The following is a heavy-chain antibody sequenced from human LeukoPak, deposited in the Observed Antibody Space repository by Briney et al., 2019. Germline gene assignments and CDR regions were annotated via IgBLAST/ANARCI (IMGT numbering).Heavy chain of an antibody. Sequence: PGESLKISCKASGYSFSNYWIGWVRQMPGKGLEWMGIIYPGDSDTRYSPSFQGQVTISADKSITTGYLQWSSLKASSTAMYYCARAPTSVSNPYYFDYWGQGALVTVSS. CDR1: GYSFSNYW. CDR3: ARAPTSVSNPYYFDY. J-gene: IGHJ4*02. CDR2: IYPGDSDT. D-gene: IGHD4-11*01. V-gene: IGHV5-51*03.